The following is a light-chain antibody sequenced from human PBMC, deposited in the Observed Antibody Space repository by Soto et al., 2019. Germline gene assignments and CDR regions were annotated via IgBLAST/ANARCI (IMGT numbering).Light chain of an antibody. CDR1: QDIGSH. CDR3: QQFRSFPIT. V-gene: IGKV1D-16*01. Sequence: DIQMTQSPSSLSASVGDRVTITCRASQDIGSHLAWYQQKPEKAPKSLIYFASTLQSGVPSRFNASGSGTDFTLTISSLQPEDFATYYCQQFRSFPITFGQGTRLEIK. J-gene: IGKJ5*01. CDR2: FAS.